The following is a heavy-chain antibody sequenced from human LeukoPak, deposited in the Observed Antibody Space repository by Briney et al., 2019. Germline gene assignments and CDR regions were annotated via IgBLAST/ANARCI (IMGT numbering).Heavy chain of an antibody. CDR2: ISSSSSYI. J-gene: IGHJ6*03. Sequence: GGSLRLSCAASGFPFSSYSMNWVRQAPGKGLEWVSSISSSSSYIYYADSVKGRFTISRDNAKNSLYLQMNSLRAEDTAVYYCASVSPGYYYYYMDVWGKGTTVTVSS. CDR3: ASVSPGYYYYYMDV. V-gene: IGHV3-21*01. D-gene: IGHD1-14*01. CDR1: GFPFSSYS.